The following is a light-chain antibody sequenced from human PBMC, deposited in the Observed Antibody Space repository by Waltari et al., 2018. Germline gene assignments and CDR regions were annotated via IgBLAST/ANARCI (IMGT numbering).Light chain of an antibody. CDR2: DVS. V-gene: IGLV2-11*01. J-gene: IGLJ2*01. Sequence: QSALTQPRSVSGSPGQSVTISCTGTSSDIGGYNYVSWYQQHPGKAPKLMIYDVSNRPAGVPYRFSGPKSGNTASLTISGLQAEDEADYYCCSYAGSYVVFGGGTKLTVL. CDR1: SSDIGGYNY. CDR3: CSYAGSYVV.